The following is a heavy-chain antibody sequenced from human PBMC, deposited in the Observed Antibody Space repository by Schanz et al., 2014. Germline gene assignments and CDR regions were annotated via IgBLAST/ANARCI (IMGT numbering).Heavy chain of an antibody. D-gene: IGHD5-12*01. Sequence: EVQLVESGGGLIQPGGSLRLSCAASGFGFSSYSMNWVRQAPGKGLEWVAYISSSSSTIHYADSVKGRFTVSRDNSKNTLYLQLNSLRAEDTAVYYCARDFHGYGPHLDYWGQGSLVTVSS. CDR3: ARDFHGYGPHLDY. V-gene: IGHV3-48*01. CDR1: GFGFSSYS. CDR2: ISSSSSTI. J-gene: IGHJ4*02.